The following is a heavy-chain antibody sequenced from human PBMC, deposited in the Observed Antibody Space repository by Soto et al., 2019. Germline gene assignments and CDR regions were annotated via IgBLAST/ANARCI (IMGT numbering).Heavy chain of an antibody. J-gene: IGHJ4*02. CDR1: GFTSNDYA. CDR2: IYYNSDRI. Sequence: EVKLVESGGGLVQPGRSLRLSCAASGFTSNDYAMHWVRQAPGKGLEWVSGIYYNSDRIDYGDSVKGRFDTSRDNAKNSLYLQMNSLRPEDTAVYYCVKDVLPGGADYWGPGTLVTVSS. V-gene: IGHV3-9*02. CDR3: VKDVLPGGADY. D-gene: IGHD3-16*01.